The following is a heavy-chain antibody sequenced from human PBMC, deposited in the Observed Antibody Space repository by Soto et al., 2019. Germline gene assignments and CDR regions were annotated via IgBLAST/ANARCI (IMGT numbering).Heavy chain of an antibody. V-gene: IGHV2-5*02. D-gene: IGHD2-21*02. J-gene: IGHJ6*02. CDR3: KKSRWGGACLQSYAPPYYYGMDA. CDR2: IYWDDDK. CDR1: GFSLSTSGVG. Sequence: ESGPTLVNPTQTLTLTCTFSGFSLSTSGVGVGWIRQPPGKALEWLALIYWDDDKRYSPSLRSRLTIYKDTSKNQVVLTMTNMEPVNTATYYFKKSRWGGACLQSYAPPYYYGMDAGGQGPPATVS.